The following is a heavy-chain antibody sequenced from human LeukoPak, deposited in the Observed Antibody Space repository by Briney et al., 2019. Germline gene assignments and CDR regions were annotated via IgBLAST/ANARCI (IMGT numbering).Heavy chain of an antibody. V-gene: IGHV3-30*02. D-gene: IGHD6-13*01. CDR3: AKGIGSYSSSWFDY. J-gene: IGHJ4*02. Sequence: GGSLRLSCAASGFTFSSYGMHWVRQAPGKGLEWVAFIRYDGSNKYYADSVKGRFTISRDNSKNTLYLQMNSLRAEDTAVYYCAKGIGSYSSSWFDYWGQGTLVTVSS. CDR1: GFTFSSYG. CDR2: IRYDGSNK.